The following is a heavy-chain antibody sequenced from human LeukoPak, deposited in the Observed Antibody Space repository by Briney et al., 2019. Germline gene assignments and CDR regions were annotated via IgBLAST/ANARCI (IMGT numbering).Heavy chain of an antibody. CDR2: CNPITGDT. CDR1: RFTFNAYY. V-gene: IGHV1-2*02. Sequence: ASVKVSCKASRFTFNAYYIDWVRQAPGHGLEWVGGCNPITGDTNFAQKLQGRVAMTRDTSLSTAYMDLSRLTSDDTAVYYCARDWPGLCLHFDLRGRGTLITVSS. D-gene: IGHD3-16*01. CDR3: ARDWPGLCLHFDL. J-gene: IGHJ2*01.